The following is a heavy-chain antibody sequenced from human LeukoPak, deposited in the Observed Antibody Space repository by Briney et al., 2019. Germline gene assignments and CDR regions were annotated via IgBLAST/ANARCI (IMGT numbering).Heavy chain of an antibody. J-gene: IGHJ4*02. D-gene: IGHD2-2*01. CDR1: GYTFTSYA. CDR3: ARDRKIVVVPAAGGEDFDY. V-gene: IGHV1-3*01. CDR2: INAGNGNT. Sequence: ASVKVSCKASGYTFTSYAMLWVGQAPGQRIEWLGWINAGNGNTKYSQKFQGRVTITRDTSASTAYMELSSLRSEDTAVYYCARDRKIVVVPAAGGEDFDYWGQGTLVTVSS.